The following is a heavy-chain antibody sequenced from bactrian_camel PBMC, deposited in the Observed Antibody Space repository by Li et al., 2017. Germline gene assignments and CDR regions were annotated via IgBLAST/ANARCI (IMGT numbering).Heavy chain of an antibody. CDR2: IDSVGST. J-gene: IGHJ4*01. Sequence: HVQLVESGGDSVQAGGSLRLSCPNAAYTLRSYCMGWFRQVTGKEREFVSRIDSVGSTRYADSVKGRFTISQDNAKNTVYLQLNSLKPEDTAKYYCAAQRPPRFTDCRSAIDYNDWGQGTQVTVS. D-gene: IGHD2*01. CDR3: AAQRPPRFTDCRSAIDYND. CDR1: AYTLRSYC. V-gene: IGHV3S9*01.